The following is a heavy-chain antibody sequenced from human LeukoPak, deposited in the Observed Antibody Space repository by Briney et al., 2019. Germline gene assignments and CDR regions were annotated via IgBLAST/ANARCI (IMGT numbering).Heavy chain of an antibody. CDR1: GFTFSNYW. Sequence: QTGGSLTLSCAASGFTFSNYWMHWVRQAPGKGLEWVSRINPDGSNSNYADSVKGRFTMSRDNAKNTVYLQMDSLRAEDTALFYCVRQAYSSDSGIAYWGRGTLVTVSS. CDR3: VRQAYSSDSGIAY. V-gene: IGHV3-74*01. D-gene: IGHD2-15*01. J-gene: IGHJ4*02. CDR2: INPDGSNS.